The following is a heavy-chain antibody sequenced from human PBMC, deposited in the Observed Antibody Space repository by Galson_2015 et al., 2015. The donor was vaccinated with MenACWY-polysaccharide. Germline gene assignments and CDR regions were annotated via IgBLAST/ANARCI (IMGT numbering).Heavy chain of an antibody. Sequence: SLRLSCAAPGFSFNTYWMHWVRHAPGKGLVWVSRINADGSATGYADSVRGRFTISRDNAKNTLYLQMNSLSAEDTAVYYCARGGGRFPENYYFDYWGQGTLVTVSS. CDR1: GFSFNTYW. D-gene: IGHD3-16*01. V-gene: IGHV3-74*01. CDR2: INADGSAT. J-gene: IGHJ4*02. CDR3: ARGGGRFPENYYFDY.